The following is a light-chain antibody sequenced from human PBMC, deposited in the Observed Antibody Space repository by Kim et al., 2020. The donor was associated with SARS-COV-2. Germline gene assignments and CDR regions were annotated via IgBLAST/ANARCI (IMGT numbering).Light chain of an antibody. CDR1: ECIMSD. J-gene: IGKJ5*01. CDR3: QQNAYLPIT. CDR2: TAS. Sequence: DRGTITSRASECIMSDLDWYQREPWKAPDPLLYTASTLNSGGPTRFGTSASGTVFTFPISSLWPNDFVTNFCQQNAYLPITFGQGTRLEIK. V-gene: IGKV1-5*03.